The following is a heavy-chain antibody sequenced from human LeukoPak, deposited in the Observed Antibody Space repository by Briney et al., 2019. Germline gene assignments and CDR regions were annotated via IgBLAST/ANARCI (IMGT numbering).Heavy chain of an antibody. Sequence: SETLSLTCIVSGGSISSTSYYWGWIRQSPGKGLEWIGSIHYRGTTYYNPSLLSRGTISVDTSKNQFPLKLSSVTAADTAVYYCATRRAFGRFLEWWGQGTLVTVSS. CDR1: GGSISSTSYY. D-gene: IGHD3-3*01. CDR3: ATRRAFGRFLEW. CDR2: IHYRGTT. J-gene: IGHJ4*02. V-gene: IGHV4-39*06.